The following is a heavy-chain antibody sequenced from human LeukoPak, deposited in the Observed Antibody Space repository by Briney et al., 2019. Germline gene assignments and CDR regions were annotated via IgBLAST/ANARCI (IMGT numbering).Heavy chain of an antibody. D-gene: IGHD2-21*02. J-gene: IGHJ6*02. Sequence: GGSLRLSCAASGFTFSNAWMSWVRQAPGKGLEWVGRIKSKTDGGTTDYAAPVKGRFTISRDDSNNTLYLQMNSLKTEDTAVYYCTTVVVVTAVHYYGMDVWGQGTTVTVSS. CDR3: TTVVVVTAVHYYGMDV. V-gene: IGHV3-15*01. CDR2: IKSKTDGGTT. CDR1: GFTFSNAW.